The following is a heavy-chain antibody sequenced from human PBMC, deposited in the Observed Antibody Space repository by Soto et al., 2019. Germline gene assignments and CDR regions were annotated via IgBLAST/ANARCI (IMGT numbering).Heavy chain of an antibody. J-gene: IGHJ4*02. CDR2: IHSSGTT. CDR3: ARDRIIGTSYSDY. Sequence: SETLSLSCTVSSGSINSFYWSWIRQPAGKGLEWIGRIHSSGTTNYNPSLKSRVTMSVDTSRNQFSLKLTTVTAADTAVYYCARDRIIGTSYSDYWGQGVLVTVSS. CDR1: SGSINSFY. V-gene: IGHV4-4*07. D-gene: IGHD1-7*01.